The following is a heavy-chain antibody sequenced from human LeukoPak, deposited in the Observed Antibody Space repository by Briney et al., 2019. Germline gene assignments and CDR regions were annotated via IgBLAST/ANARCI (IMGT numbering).Heavy chain of an antibody. CDR2: IYYSGST. D-gene: IGHD3/OR15-3a*01. J-gene: IGHJ6*02. Sequence: NRSETLSLTCTVSGGSISSYYWSWIRQPPGKGLEWIGYIYYSGSTNYNPSLKSRVTISVDTSKNQFSLKLSSVTAADTAVYYCARDGLVPYGMDVWGQGTTVTVSS. CDR1: GGSISSYY. V-gene: IGHV4-59*01. CDR3: ARDGLVPYGMDV.